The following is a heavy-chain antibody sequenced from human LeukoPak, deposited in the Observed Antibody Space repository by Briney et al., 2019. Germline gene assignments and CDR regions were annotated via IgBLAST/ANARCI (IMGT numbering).Heavy chain of an antibody. J-gene: IGHJ4*02. Sequence: GESLKISCKGSGYSFPNYWIGWVRQMPGKGLEWIGIVYPAASDTTYSPSFQGQVTISADKSSSTAYLQWSSLKASDTAIYYCARPKTLGGYNYEFEFWGQGTLVTVSS. D-gene: IGHD5-18*01. CDR2: VYPAASDT. CDR3: ARPKTLGGYNYEFEF. CDR1: GYSFPNYW. V-gene: IGHV5-51*01.